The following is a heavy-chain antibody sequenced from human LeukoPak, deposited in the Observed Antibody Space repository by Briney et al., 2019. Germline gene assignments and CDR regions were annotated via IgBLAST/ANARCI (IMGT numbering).Heavy chain of an antibody. CDR2: IIGDGSNT. D-gene: IGHD2-8*01. CDR1: GYTYSHHA. V-gene: IGHV3-23*01. J-gene: IGHJ5*02. Sequence: GGPLRLSCAASGYTYSHHAMSWARQSLGKRLEWVSVIIGDGSNTYYADSVKGRFNISRDNSNNKLYLQMNSLRGEDTAVYYCAKSMTTTNVDWFDPWGQGTLVTVSS. CDR3: AKSMTTTNVDWFDP.